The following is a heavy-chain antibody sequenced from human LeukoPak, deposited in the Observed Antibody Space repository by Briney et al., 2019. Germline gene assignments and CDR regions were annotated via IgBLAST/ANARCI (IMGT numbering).Heavy chain of an antibody. Sequence: ASVKVSCKASGYTFTSYDINWVRQATGQGLEWMGWMNPNSGNTGYAQKFQGRVTMTRNTSISTAYMELSSLRSEDTAVYYCARGPVPAPYYYTDVWGKGTTVTVSS. CDR3: ARGPVPAPYYYTDV. D-gene: IGHD2-2*01. CDR2: MNPNSGNT. CDR1: GYTFTSYD. V-gene: IGHV1-8*01. J-gene: IGHJ6*03.